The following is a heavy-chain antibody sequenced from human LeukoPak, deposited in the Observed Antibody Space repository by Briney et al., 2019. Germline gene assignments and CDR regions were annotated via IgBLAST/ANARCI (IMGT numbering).Heavy chain of an antibody. Sequence: PSETLSLTCTVSGGSISSGGYYWSWISQHPGKGLEWIGYIYYSGSTYYNPSLKSRVTISVDTSKNQFSLKLSSVTAADTAVYYCARVLGTTAPYFDYWGQGTLVTVSS. J-gene: IGHJ4*02. CDR2: IYYSGST. D-gene: IGHD4-11*01. CDR1: GGSISSGGYY. V-gene: IGHV4-31*03. CDR3: ARVLGTTAPYFDY.